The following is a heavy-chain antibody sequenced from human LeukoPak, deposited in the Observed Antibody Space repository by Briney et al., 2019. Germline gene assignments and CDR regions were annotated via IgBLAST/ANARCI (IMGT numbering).Heavy chain of an antibody. CDR2: ISAYNGNT. CDR1: GGTFSSYA. V-gene: IGHV1-18*01. Sequence: ASVKLSCKASGGTFSSYAISWVRQAPGQGLEWMGWISAYNGNTNYAQKLQGRVTMTTDTSTSTAYMELRSLRSDDTAVCYCARDRALMITFGGVIVIPPGEDGMDVWGQGTTVTVPS. CDR3: ARDRALMITFGGVIVIPPGEDGMDV. D-gene: IGHD3-16*02. J-gene: IGHJ6*02.